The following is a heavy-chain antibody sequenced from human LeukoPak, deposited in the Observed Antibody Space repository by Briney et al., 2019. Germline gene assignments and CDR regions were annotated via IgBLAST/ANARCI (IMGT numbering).Heavy chain of an antibody. CDR1: GYDFTSYA. D-gene: IGHD2/OR15-2a*01. CDR3: ARAPLTTYPW. CDR2: INVVNDNT. V-gene: IGHV1-3*01. J-gene: IGHJ4*02. Sequence: ASVKVSCKTSGYDFTSYAMHWVRQAPGQRLEWMGWINVVNDNTKLSQKFQGRVTITSDTSASTAHMEMSSLRFDDTAVYYCARAPLTTYPWWGQGTLVTVSS.